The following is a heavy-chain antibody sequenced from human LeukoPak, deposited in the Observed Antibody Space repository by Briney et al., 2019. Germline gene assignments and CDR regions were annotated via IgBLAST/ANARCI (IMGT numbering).Heavy chain of an antibody. J-gene: IGHJ4*02. CDR3: ARGLIAAAPGLFDY. Sequence: GGSLRLSCAASGFTFSSYEMNWVRQAPGKGLEWVSYISSSGSTIYYADSVKGRFTISRDNAKNSLYLQMNSLRAEDTALYYCARGLIAAAPGLFDYWGQGTLVTVSS. V-gene: IGHV3-48*03. CDR2: ISSSGSTI. CDR1: GFTFSSYE. D-gene: IGHD6-13*01.